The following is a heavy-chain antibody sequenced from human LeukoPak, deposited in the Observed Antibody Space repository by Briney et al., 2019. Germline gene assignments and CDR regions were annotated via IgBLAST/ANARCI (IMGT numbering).Heavy chain of an antibody. CDR1: GFSFSDYY. CDR3: ARDRGYSTFDY. D-gene: IGHD3-22*01. V-gene: IGHV3-11*04. Sequence: GGSLRLSCAASGFSFSDYYMSWIRQPPGKGLEWISYISSNGTVTFYADSVKGRFTNSRDTAKNSLSLQMNSLRVDDTAVYYCARDRGYSTFDYWGQGTLVTVSS. J-gene: IGHJ4*02. CDR2: ISSNGTVT.